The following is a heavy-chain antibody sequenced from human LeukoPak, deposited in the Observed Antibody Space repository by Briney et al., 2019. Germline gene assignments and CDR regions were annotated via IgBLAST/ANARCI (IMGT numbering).Heavy chain of an antibody. D-gene: IGHD3-9*01. CDR1: GFTFSSYA. Sequence: GGSLRLSCAASGFTFSSYAMSWVRQAPGKGLEWVSTISGSGGSTYYADSVRGRFTISRDNSKNTLSLQMNSLRAEDTAVYYCAKMGPRYFDWSVDSWGQGTLVTVSS. J-gene: IGHJ4*02. CDR2: ISGSGGST. V-gene: IGHV3-23*01. CDR3: AKMGPRYFDWSVDS.